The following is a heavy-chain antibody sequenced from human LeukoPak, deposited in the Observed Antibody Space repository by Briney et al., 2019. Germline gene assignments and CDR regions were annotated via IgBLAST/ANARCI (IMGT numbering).Heavy chain of an antibody. CDR2: ISHDGSVK. CDR3: AKEGSPYISRWFDC. V-gene: IGHV3-30*18. J-gene: IGHJ4*02. Sequence: GGSLRLSCAASGFTFTSHGMQWVRQAPGKGLEWVAVISHDGSVKHYADSVKGRFTISRDTSKNTVYLQMNSLRPEDTAVYHCAKEGSPYISRWFDCWGQGTLVTVSS. CDR1: GFTFTSHG. D-gene: IGHD6-13*01.